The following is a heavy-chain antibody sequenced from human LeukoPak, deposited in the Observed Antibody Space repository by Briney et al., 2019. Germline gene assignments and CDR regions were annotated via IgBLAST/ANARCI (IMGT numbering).Heavy chain of an antibody. J-gene: IGHJ3*02. D-gene: IGHD3-16*01. CDR1: GDSVSSNNAV. CDR2: TYYRSKWLN. CDR3: ARSLWGGALDI. Sequence: KHSQTLSLTCAISGDSVSSNNAVWNWITQPPSRALEWLGKTYYRSKWLNDSAVPVKSRITINPDTSKNQISLQLNSVTPEDTAVYYCARSLWGGALDIWGQGTTVAVSS. V-gene: IGHV6-1*01.